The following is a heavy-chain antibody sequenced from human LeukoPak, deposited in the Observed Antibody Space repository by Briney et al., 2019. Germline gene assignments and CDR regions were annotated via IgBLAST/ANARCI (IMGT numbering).Heavy chain of an antibody. CDR2: ISYDGSNK. CDR1: GFTFSSYA. CDR3: ANPPEGGSSSAGYYFDY. D-gene: IGHD6-6*01. J-gene: IGHJ4*02. Sequence: GGSLRLSCAASGFTFSSYAMHWVRQAPGKGLEWVAVISYDGSNKYYADSVKGRFTISRDNSKNTLYLQMNSLRAEDTAVYYCANPPEGGSSSAGYYFDYWGQGTLVTVSS. V-gene: IGHV3-30-3*01.